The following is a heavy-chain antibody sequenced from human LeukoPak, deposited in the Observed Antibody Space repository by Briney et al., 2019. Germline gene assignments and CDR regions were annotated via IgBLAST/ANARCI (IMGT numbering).Heavy chain of an antibody. CDR2: IYYSGST. CDR1: GGSISSYY. V-gene: IGHV4-59*01. CDR3: ARDYGDYANWFDY. D-gene: IGHD4-17*01. Sequence: PSETPSLTCTVSGGSISSYYWSWIRQPPGKGLEWIGYIYYSGSTNYNPSLKSRVTISVDTSKNQFSLKLSSVTAADTAVYYCARDYGDYANWFDYWGQGTLVTVSS. J-gene: IGHJ4*02.